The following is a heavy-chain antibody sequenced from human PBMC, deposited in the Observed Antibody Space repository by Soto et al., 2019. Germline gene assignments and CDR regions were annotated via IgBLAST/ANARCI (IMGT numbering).Heavy chain of an antibody. D-gene: IGHD3-16*01. CDR2: IRGSSGST. CDR1: GFTFSSYA. V-gene: IGHV3-23*01. Sequence: EVQLLESGGGLVQPGGSLRLSCAASGFTFSSYAMSWVRQAPGKGLEWVSTIRGSSGSTYDADSVKGRFTISRDNSKSTLCLQMNSLRVEDTAVYYCAKMGLRLGGDYWGQGTLVTVSS. CDR3: AKMGLRLGGDY. J-gene: IGHJ4*02.